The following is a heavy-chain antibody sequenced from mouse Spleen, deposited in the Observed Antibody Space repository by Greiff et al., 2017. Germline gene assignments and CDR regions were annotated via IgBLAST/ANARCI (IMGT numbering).Heavy chain of an antibody. Sequence: EVQGVESGGGLVKPGGSLKLSCAASGFTFSDYGMHWVRQAPEKGLEWVAYISSGSSTIYYADTVKGRFTISRDNAKNTLFLQMTSLRSEDTAMYYCARRYYGSSYSYAMDYWGQGTSGTVSS. J-gene: IGHJ4*01. D-gene: IGHD1-1*01. CDR1: GFTFSDYG. CDR3: ARRYYGSSYSYAMDY. CDR2: ISSGSSTI. V-gene: IGHV5-17*01.